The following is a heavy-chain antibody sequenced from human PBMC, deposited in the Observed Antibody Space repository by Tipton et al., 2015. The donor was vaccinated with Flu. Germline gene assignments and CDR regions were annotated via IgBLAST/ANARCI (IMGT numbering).Heavy chain of an antibody. CDR1: GGSIGSYY. D-gene: IGHD4-11*01. Sequence: LRLSCTVSGGSIGSYYWNWIRQPPGKGLEWIGYIYNNKYTKYDPSLESRVTIWADPSKKQFSLQLTSVTAADTAVYYCARRDYSNYVSDPKSWFDPWGQGTLVAVSS. CDR2: IYNNKYT. V-gene: IGHV4-4*09. J-gene: IGHJ5*02. CDR3: ARRDYSNYVSDPKSWFDP.